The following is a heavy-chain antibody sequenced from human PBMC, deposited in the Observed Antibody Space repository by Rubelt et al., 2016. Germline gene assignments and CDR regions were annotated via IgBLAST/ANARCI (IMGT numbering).Heavy chain of an antibody. V-gene: IGHV3-23*01. D-gene: IGHD4-11*01. CDR2: IGGSGGDT. CDR1: GFTFSRYA. Sequence: EVQLLESGGGLVQPGGSLRLSCAASGFTFSRYAMSWVRQAPGKGLEWVSAIGGSGGDTYYEDYMKDRVTIARANSKNTMYLQMNSLRAQVTAVYYCAESMAYTALFHSWGQGTMVTVSS. J-gene: IGHJ3*02. CDR3: AESMAYTALFHS.